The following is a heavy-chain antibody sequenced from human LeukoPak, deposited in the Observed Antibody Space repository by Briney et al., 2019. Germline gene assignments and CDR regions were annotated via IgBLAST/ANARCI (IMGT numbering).Heavy chain of an antibody. Sequence: SETLSLTCTVSGGSIISYYWRWVRQPAGKGLEWIGRVYSSGSTNYNPSLKSRVTMSVDTSKNQFSLRLTSVTAADTAVYYCARARFFVPYYYYYMNVWGKGTTVTVSS. D-gene: IGHD3-3*01. CDR3: ARARFFVPYYYYYMNV. J-gene: IGHJ6*03. V-gene: IGHV4-4*07. CDR1: GGSIISYY. CDR2: VYSSGST.